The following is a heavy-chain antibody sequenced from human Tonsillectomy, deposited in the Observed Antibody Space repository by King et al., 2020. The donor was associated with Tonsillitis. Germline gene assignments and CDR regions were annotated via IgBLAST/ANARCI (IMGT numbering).Heavy chain of an antibody. CDR2: MNPNRGNT. Sequence: VQLVESGSEVKKPGASVRVSCKASGYTFTSYDINWVRQATGQGLECRGWMNPNRGNTGYAQKFRVRVTMTRNTSISTAYMELSSLRSEDTAVYYCAILKSTVTVRYWGQGTLVTVSS. J-gene: IGHJ4*02. D-gene: IGHD4-17*01. CDR1: GYTFTSYD. V-gene: IGHV1-8*01. CDR3: AILKSTVTVRY.